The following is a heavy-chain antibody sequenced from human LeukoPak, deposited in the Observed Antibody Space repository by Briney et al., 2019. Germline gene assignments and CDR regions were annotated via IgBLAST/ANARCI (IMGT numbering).Heavy chain of an antibody. CDR1: GFTFSSYA. J-gene: IGHJ3*02. CDR2: ISYDGSNK. Sequence: GGSLRLSCAASGFTFSSYAMHWVRQAPGKGLEWVAVISYDGSNKYYADSVKGRFTISRDNSKNTLYLQMNSLRAEDTAVYYCASRLDSSSWYKFGSGAFDIWGQGTMVTVSS. CDR3: ASRLDSSSWYKFGSGAFDI. D-gene: IGHD6-13*01. V-gene: IGHV3-30*04.